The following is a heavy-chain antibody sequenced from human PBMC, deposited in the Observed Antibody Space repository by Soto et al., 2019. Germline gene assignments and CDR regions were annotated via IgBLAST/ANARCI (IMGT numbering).Heavy chain of an antibody. CDR3: ARDRAHFYESSGRLDL. J-gene: IGHJ4*02. V-gene: IGHV4-30-4*01. CDR2: ISYSGST. Sequence: PSETLSLTCSVSGDSMNNGDYFWTWIRQTPGKGLQWIGYISYSGSTFYNPSLKTRLAMSVDTSKNQFSVRPRSVTAADTAVYYCARDRAHFYESSGRLDLWGQGMLVTVSS. CDR1: GDSMNNGDYF. D-gene: IGHD3-22*01.